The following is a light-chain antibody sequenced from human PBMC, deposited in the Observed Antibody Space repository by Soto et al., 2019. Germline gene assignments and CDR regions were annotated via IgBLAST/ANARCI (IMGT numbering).Light chain of an antibody. CDR1: QSVSSY. V-gene: IGKV3-11*01. Sequence: EIVLTQSPATLSLSPGERATLSCRASQSVSSYLAWYQQKPGQAPRLLIYDASNRATGIPARFSGSGSGTDFTLPISSLEHEDFAVYYCQQRSNWPPYTFGQGTKLEIK. CDR2: DAS. J-gene: IGKJ2*01. CDR3: QQRSNWPPYT.